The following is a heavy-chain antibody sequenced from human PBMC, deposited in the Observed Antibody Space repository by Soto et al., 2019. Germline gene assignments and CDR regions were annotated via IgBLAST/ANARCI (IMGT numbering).Heavy chain of an antibody. D-gene: IGHD3-3*01. V-gene: IGHV4-38-2*01. CDR2: IYHSGST. CDR3: ARGGLDDFWSGYFNWFDP. CDR1: GYSISSGYY. Sequence: SETLSLTCAVSGYSISSGYYWGWIRQPPGKGLEWIGSIYHSGSTYYNPSLKSRVTISVDTSKNQFSLKLSSVTAADTAVYYCARGGLDDFWSGYFNWFDPWGQGTLVTVSS. J-gene: IGHJ5*02.